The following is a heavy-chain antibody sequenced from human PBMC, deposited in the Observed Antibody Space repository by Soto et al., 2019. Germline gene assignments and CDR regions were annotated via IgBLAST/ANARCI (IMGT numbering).Heavy chain of an antibody. Sequence: QVQLVESGGGVVQPGRSLRLSCAASGFTFSSYGMHWVRQAPGKGLEWVAVIWYDGSNKYYADSVKGRFTISRDNSKNTLYLKMNSLRAEDTAVYYCARDKVPAASKPYDYWGQGTLVTVSS. CDR1: GFTFSSYG. J-gene: IGHJ4*02. V-gene: IGHV3-33*01. CDR3: ARDKVPAASKPYDY. D-gene: IGHD2-2*01. CDR2: IWYDGSNK.